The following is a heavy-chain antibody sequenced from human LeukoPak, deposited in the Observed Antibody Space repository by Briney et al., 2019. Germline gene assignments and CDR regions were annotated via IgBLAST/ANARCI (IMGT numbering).Heavy chain of an antibody. CDR2: INPNGGGT. V-gene: IGHV1-2*06. Sequence: ASVKVSCKASGYTFSGYHIHWVRQAPGQGLEWMGRINPNGGGTNYAQRFQGRVTMTGDTSITTAYMELSSLTFDDTAVYYCARDREQGPRFDPWGQGTLVTVSS. CDR1: GYTFSGYH. D-gene: IGHD1-26*01. CDR3: ARDREQGPRFDP. J-gene: IGHJ5*02.